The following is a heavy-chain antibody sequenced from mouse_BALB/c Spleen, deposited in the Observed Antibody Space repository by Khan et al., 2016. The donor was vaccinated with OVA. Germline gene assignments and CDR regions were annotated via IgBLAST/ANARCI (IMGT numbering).Heavy chain of an antibody. D-gene: IGHD1-2*01. V-gene: IGHV9-3-1*01. CDR2: INTYTGEP. J-gene: IGHJ4*01. Sequence: QIQLVQSGPELKKPGETVKISCKASGYTFTNYGMNWVKQAPGKGLKWMGWINTYTGEPTYADDFKGRFAFSLATSASTAYLQINNLKNEDTATYFCAREVGYRYAMDDWGQGTSVTVAS. CDR3: AREVGYRYAMDD. CDR1: GYTFTNYG.